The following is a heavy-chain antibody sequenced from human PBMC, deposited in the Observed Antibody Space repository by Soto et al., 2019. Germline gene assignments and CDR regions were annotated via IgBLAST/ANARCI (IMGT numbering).Heavy chain of an antibody. CDR1: GGSFSGYY. J-gene: IGHJ4*02. V-gene: IGHV4-34*01. Sequence: PSETLSLTCAVYGGSFSGYYWSWIRQPPGKGLEWIGEINHSGSTNYNPSLKSRVTISVDTSKNQFSLKLSSVTAADTAVYYCAVGYSSSSDNDYWGQGTLVTVSS. CDR3: AVGYSSSSDNDY. CDR2: INHSGST. D-gene: IGHD6-6*01.